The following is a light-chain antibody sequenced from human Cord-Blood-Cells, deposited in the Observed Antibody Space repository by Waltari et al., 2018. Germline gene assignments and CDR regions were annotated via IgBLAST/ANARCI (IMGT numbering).Light chain of an antibody. CDR2: AAS. CDR3: QQSYGTPFT. Sequence: DIQMTQSPSSLSASVGDRVTITCRASQSISSYLNWYQQKPGKAPKLLIYAASSLQSGVPSRFSGSGSWTDFTLTISSLQPEDFATYYCQQSYGTPFTFGPGTKVDIK. J-gene: IGKJ3*01. V-gene: IGKV1-39*01. CDR1: QSISSY.